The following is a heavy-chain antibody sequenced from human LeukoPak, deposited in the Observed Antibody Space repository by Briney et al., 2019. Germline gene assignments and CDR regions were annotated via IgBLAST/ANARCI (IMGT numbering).Heavy chain of an antibody. Sequence: SETLSLTCAVYGGSFSGYYWSWIRQPPGKGLEWIGEINHSGSTNYNPSLKSRVTISVDTSKNQFSLKLSSVTAADTAVYYCARFLYSSGWYQPYYFDYWSQGTLVTVSS. V-gene: IGHV4-34*01. CDR1: GGSFSGYY. CDR3: ARFLYSSGWYQPYYFDY. J-gene: IGHJ4*02. D-gene: IGHD6-19*01. CDR2: INHSGST.